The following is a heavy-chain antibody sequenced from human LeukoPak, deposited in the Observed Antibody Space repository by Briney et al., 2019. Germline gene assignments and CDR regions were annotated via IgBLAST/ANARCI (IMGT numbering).Heavy chain of an antibody. V-gene: IGHV4-34*01. CDR3: ARQGGDYVWGSYRSVAVFDY. CDR1: GGSFSGYY. Sequence: SSETLSLTCAVYGGSFSGYYWSWIRQPPGKGLEWIGEINHSGSTNYNPSLKSRVTISVDTSKNQFSLKLSSVTAADTAVYYCARQGGDYVWGSYRSVAVFDYWGQGTLVTVSS. J-gene: IGHJ4*02. CDR2: INHSGST. D-gene: IGHD3-16*02.